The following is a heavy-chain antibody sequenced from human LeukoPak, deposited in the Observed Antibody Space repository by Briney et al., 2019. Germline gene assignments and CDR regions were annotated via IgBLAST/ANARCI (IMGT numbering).Heavy chain of an antibody. J-gene: IGHJ4*02. CDR2: VNTNTGNP. CDR1: GYTFTDYA. V-gene: IGHV7-4-1*02. Sequence: GASVKVSCKPSGYTFTDYAINWVRQAPGQGLEYMGWVNTNTGNPTYAQGFTGRFVFSSDSSVSTAYLQITSLKAGDSAIYFCASCNDSSGYFAYWGQGTLVTVSS. D-gene: IGHD3-22*01. CDR3: ASCNDSSGYFAY.